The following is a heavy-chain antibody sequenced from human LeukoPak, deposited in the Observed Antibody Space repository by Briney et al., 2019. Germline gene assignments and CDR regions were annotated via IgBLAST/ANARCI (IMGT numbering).Heavy chain of an antibody. CDR2: IYNSGST. CDR1: GASFSTGDYY. V-gene: IGHV4-31*03. J-gene: IGHJ4*02. Sequence: SQTLSLTCIVSGASFSTGDYYWNWIRQHPGKGLEWIGYIYNSGSTYYNPSLKSRVTISVDTSKNHFSLRLTSVTAADSAVYYCARGAPPDSWGQGTLVTVSS. CDR3: ARGAPPDS.